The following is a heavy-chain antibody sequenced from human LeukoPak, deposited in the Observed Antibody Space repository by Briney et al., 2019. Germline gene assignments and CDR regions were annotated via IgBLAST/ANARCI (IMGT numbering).Heavy chain of an antibody. CDR1: GGSISSSSYY. V-gene: IGHV4-39*07. CDR3: ARVQSDDNYDLLSNEEYFDY. D-gene: IGHD3-3*01. CDR2: IYHSGST. Sequence: PSETLSLTCTVSGGSISSSSYYWGWIRQPPGKGLEWIGSIYHSGSTYYNPSLKSRVTISVDTSKNQFSLKLSSVTAADTAVYYCARVQSDDNYDLLSNEEYFDYWGQGTLVTVSS. J-gene: IGHJ4*02.